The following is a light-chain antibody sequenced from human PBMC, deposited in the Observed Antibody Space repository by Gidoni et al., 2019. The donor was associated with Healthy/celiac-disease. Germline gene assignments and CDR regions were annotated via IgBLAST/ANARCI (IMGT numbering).Light chain of an antibody. CDR2: GAS. J-gene: IGKJ3*01. CDR3: QHSFT. V-gene: IGKV3-20*01. CDR1: QSVSSSY. Sequence: EIVLTQSPGTLSLSPGERATLSCRASQSVSSSYLAWYQQKPGQAPRLLIYGASSRATGIPDRFSASGSGTDFTLTISRLEPEDFAVYYCQHSFTFGPGTKVDIK.